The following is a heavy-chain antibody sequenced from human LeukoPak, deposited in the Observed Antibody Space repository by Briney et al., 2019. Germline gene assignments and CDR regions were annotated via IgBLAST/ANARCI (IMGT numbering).Heavy chain of an antibody. CDR1: GGTFSSYA. D-gene: IGHD6-19*01. J-gene: IGHJ4*02. V-gene: IGHV1-69*04. CDR3: ARDVAVAGYPFDY. Sequence: SVKVSCKASGGTFSSYAISWVRQAPGQGLEWMGRIIPILGMANYAQKFQGRVTITADKSTSTAYMELSSLRSEDTAVYYCARDVAVAGYPFDYWGQGTLVTVSS. CDR2: IIPILGMA.